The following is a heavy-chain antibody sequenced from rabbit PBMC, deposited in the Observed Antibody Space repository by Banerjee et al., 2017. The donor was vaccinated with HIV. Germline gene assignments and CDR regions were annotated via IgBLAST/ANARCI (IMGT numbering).Heavy chain of an antibody. J-gene: IGHJ4*01. D-gene: IGHD2-1*01. CDR1: GLSFSNSHW. CDR3: ARGSATMTMVITGFYLNL. V-gene: IGHV1S45*01. Sequence: QQQLVESGGGLVKPEGSLTLTCTVSGLSFSNSHWICWVRQALGKGLEWIACINAVTGKAVYATWAKGRFTISKTSSTTVTLQMTSLTVADTATYFCARGSATMTMVITGFYLNLWGPGTLVTVS. CDR2: INAVTGKA.